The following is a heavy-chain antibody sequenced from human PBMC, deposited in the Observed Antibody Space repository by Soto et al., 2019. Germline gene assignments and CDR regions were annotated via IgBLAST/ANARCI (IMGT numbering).Heavy chain of an antibody. CDR2: IYYSGST. D-gene: IGHD3-16*02. Sequence: SETLSLTCTVSGGSISSYYWSWIRQPPGKGLEWIGYIYYSGSTNYNPSLKSRVTISVDTSKNQFSLKLSSVTAADTAVYYCARGEPMITFGGVIVNPLRAFDIWGQGTMVTVSS. CDR3: ARGEPMITFGGVIVNPLRAFDI. CDR1: GGSISSYY. V-gene: IGHV4-59*08. J-gene: IGHJ3*02.